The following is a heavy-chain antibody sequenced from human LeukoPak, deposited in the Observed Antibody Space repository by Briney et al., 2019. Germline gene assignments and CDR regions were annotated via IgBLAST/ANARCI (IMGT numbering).Heavy chain of an antibody. J-gene: IGHJ4*02. D-gene: IGHD4-17*01. CDR2: MNPNSGNT. Sequence: ASVTVSCKASGYTFTSYDINWVRQATGHGLEWMGWMNPNSGNTGYAQKFQGRVTMTRNTSISTAHMELSSLRSEDTAVYYCARAPHYTVTTVDYFDYSGQGTLVTVSS. CDR1: GYTFTSYD. CDR3: ARAPHYTVTTVDYFDY. V-gene: IGHV1-8*01.